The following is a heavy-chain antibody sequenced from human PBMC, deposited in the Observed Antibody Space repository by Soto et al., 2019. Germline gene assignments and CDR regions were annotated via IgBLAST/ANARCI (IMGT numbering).Heavy chain of an antibody. CDR3: ASGFGLFRGLDV. CDR1: GGSISSYY. D-gene: IGHD3-16*01. CDR2: TYYSGST. J-gene: IGHJ6*02. V-gene: IGHV4-59*01. Sequence: PSETLSLTCTVSGGSISSYYWGWIRPPPGKGLVWIGYTYYSGSTNYNPSLKSRVTISVDTSKNQFSLKLSSVTAADTAVYYCASGFGLFRGLDVWGQGTTVTVSS.